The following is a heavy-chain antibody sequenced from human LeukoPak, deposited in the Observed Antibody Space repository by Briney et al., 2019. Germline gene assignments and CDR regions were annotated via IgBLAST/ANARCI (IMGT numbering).Heavy chain of an antibody. CDR2: FYYSGGT. CDR3: ARIITMVVSLPSHFDY. CDR1: DGSVSSSSYY. V-gene: IGHV4-39*01. Sequence: SETLSLTCIVSDGSVSSSSYYWGWIRQPPGKGLEWLGSFYYSGGTYYNPSLKSRVTISVDTSKNQFSLKLSSVTAADTAVYYCARIITMVVSLPSHFDYWGQGTIVAVSS. J-gene: IGHJ4*02. D-gene: IGHD3-22*01.